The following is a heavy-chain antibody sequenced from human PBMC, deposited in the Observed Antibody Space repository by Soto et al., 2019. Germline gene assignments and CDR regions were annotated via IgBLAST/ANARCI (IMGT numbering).Heavy chain of an antibody. CDR1: GFPFSSFG. V-gene: IGHV3-30*18. D-gene: IGHD6-13*01. CDR3: AKEGSIWKFAFDI. Sequence: QGELLESGGGVVQPGTSLRLSCAASGFPFSSFGMHWVRQAPGKGLEWVAVVSAAGYTTYYSDSVKGRFNISRDNSRNTLNLQMNNLRREDTGLYYCAKEGSIWKFAFDIWGRGTMVTVSS. J-gene: IGHJ3*02. CDR2: VSAAGYTT.